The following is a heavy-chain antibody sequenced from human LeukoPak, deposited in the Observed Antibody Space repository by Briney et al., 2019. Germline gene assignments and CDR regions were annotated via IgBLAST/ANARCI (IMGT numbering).Heavy chain of an antibody. CDR3: ARGRDFDY. J-gene: IGHJ4*02. CDR1: GASISNYY. V-gene: IGHV4-4*07. CDR2: IYTSGST. Sequence: SETLSLTCTVSGASISNYYWNWIRQPAGKGLEWIGRIYTSGSTNYDPSLKSRVTMSVDTSKNQFSLKPSSVTAADTGVYYCARGRDFDYWGQGTLVTVSS.